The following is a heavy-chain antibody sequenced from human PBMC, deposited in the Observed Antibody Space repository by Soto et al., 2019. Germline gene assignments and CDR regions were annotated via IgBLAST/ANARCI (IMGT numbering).Heavy chain of an antibody. CDR3: ARDKITGLFDY. V-gene: IGHV4-34*01. D-gene: IGHD2-8*02. CDR1: GGSFSGYS. J-gene: IGHJ4*02. Sequence: QVQLQQWGAGLLKPSETLSLTCAVYGGSFSGYSWTWIRQPPGTGLERIGEINHSGSTNYNPALKSRVTISVDTSKNQFSLNLTSVTAADTAVYYCARDKITGLFDYWGQGTLVTVSS. CDR2: INHSGST.